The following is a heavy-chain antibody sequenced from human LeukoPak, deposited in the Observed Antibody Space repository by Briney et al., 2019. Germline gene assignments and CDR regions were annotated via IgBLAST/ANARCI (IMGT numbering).Heavy chain of an antibody. CDR1: GFDIYNDW. D-gene: IGHD3-10*01. J-gene: IGHJ4*02. CDR3: TLIKGWGSGTYYLDY. CDR2: IKSKSAGGTI. V-gene: IGHV3-15*01. Sequence: GGSLRLSCAASGFDIYNDWMSWVRQAPGRGLEWVGRIKSKSAGGTIDYAAPVNGRFIISRDDSKNILYLQMSSLKTEDTAMYYCTLIKGWGSGTYYLDYWGQGTLVTVSS.